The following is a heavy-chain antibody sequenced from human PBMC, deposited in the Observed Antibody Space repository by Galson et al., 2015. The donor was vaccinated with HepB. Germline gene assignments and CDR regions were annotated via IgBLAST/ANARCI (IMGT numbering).Heavy chain of an antibody. J-gene: IGHJ4*02. CDR2: IYPGDSDT. V-gene: IGHV5-51*01. CDR1: GYSFPSYW. Sequence: QSGAEVPTPGESLPLSCQGSGYSFPSYWIGWVRQMPGKGLGGRGIIYPGDSDTRYSPSFQGQGTISADKSSSTADLQWSSRKASDTARDYWARWHAEWEPDYWGQGTLVTVSS. D-gene: IGHD1-26*01. CDR3: ARWHAEWEPDY.